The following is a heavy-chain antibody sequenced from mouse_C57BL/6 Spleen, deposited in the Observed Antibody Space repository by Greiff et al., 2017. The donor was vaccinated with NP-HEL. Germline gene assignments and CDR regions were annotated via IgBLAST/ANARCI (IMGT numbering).Heavy chain of an antibody. J-gene: IGHJ4*01. V-gene: IGHV7-3*01. D-gene: IGHD4-1*01. CDR3: AISLTGAYYAMDY. Sequence: EVQGVESGGGLVQPGGSLSLSCAASGFTFTDYYMSWVRQPPGKALEWLGFIRNKANGYTTEYSASVKGRFTISRDNSQSILYLQMNSLRAENSATYYFAISLTGAYYAMDYWGQGTSVTVSS. CDR1: GFTFTDYY. CDR2: IRNKANGYTT.